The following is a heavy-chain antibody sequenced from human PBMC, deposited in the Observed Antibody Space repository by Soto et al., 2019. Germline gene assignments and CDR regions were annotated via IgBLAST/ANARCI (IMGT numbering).Heavy chain of an antibody. CDR3: TTDPRSVVPLQNP. J-gene: IGHJ5*02. CDR2: IKSKTDGGTT. D-gene: IGHD2-2*01. V-gene: IGHV3-15*07. Sequence: EVQLVESGGGLVKPGGSLRLSCAASGVTFSNAWMNWVRQAPGTGLEWVGRIKSKTDGGTTDYAAPVKGRFTISRDDSKNPLYLQMNSLKTEDTAVYYCTTDPRSVVPLQNPRGQGTLVTVSS. CDR1: GVTFSNAW.